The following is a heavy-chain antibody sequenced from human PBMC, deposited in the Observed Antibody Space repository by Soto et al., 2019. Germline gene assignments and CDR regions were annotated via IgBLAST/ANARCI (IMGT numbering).Heavy chain of an antibody. V-gene: IGHV3-23*01. CDR3: AKNMIVVVTPLDY. CDR2: ISGSGGDT. CDR1: GFTFSSYP. J-gene: IGHJ4*02. D-gene: IGHD3-22*01. Sequence: GGSLRLSCVASGFTFSSYPMIWVRQAPGKGLGGVSSISGSGGDTYYADSVKGRSTISRDNSKNTLYLQMNSLRAEDTAVYYCAKNMIVVVTPLDYWGQGTLVTVSS.